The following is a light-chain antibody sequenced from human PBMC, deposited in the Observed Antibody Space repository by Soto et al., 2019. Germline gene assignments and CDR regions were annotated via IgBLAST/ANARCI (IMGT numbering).Light chain of an antibody. CDR3: QSYDSSRSGYV. CDR2: GNN. CDR1: SSNLGAPYD. Sequence: VLTQPPSVSGAPGQTVIISCSGSSSNLGAPYDVNWFRQLPGTVPRLLIYGNNNRPSGDPDRFSGSKSGTSASLAITGLQAEDEADYYCQSYDSSRSGYVFGTGTKVPS. V-gene: IGLV1-40*01. J-gene: IGLJ1*01.